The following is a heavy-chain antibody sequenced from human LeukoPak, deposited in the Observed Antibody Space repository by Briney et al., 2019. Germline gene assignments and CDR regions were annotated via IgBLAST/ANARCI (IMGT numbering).Heavy chain of an antibody. CDR3: ARDREDHVDTADY. D-gene: IGHD5-18*01. V-gene: IGHV3-74*01. J-gene: IGHJ4*02. CDR2: INSDGSST. Sequence: GGSLRLSCAASGFTFSSYWMHWVRQAPGKGLVWVSRINSDGSSTSYADSVKGRFTISRDNAKNTLYLQMNSLRAEDTAVCYCARDREDHVDTADYWGQGTLVTVSS. CDR1: GFTFSSYW.